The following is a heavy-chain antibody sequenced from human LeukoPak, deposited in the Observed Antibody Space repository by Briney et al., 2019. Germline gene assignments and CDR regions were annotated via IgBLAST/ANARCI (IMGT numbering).Heavy chain of an antibody. CDR1: GGSISSYY. CDR2: IYYSGST. V-gene: IGHV4-59*01. Sequence: SETLSLTCTVSGGSISSYYWSWIRQPPGKGLEWIGYIYYSGSTNYNPSLKSRVTISVDTSKNQYSLKLSSVTAADTAVYYCARASVEMATIEGNYCDYWGQGTLVTVSS. CDR3: ARASVEMATIEGNYCDY. J-gene: IGHJ4*02. D-gene: IGHD5-24*01.